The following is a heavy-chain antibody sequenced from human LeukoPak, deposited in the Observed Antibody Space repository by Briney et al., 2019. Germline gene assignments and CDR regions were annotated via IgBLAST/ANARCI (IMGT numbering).Heavy chain of an antibody. V-gene: IGHV1-18*01. D-gene: IGHD3-3*01. Sequence: ASVKVSCKASGYTFTSYDINWVRQATGQGLEWMGWISAYNGNTNYAQKLQGRVTMATDTSTSTAYMELRSLRSDDTAVYYCARSLGVVNPFDYWGQGTLVTVSS. CDR1: GYTFTSYD. CDR3: ARSLGVVNPFDY. J-gene: IGHJ4*02. CDR2: ISAYNGNT.